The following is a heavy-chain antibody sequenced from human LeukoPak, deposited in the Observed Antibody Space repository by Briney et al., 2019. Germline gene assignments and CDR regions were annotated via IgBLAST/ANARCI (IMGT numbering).Heavy chain of an antibody. CDR1: GGSFSGYY. CDR2: INHSGST. V-gene: IGHV4-34*01. D-gene: IGHD2-8*02. J-gene: IGHJ5*01. Sequence: SETLSLTCAVYGGSFSGYYWSWIRQPPGKGLEWIGEINHSGSTNYNPSLKSRVTISLDTSKNQFSLKVTSVTAADTAVYYCARVYCTGGSCFAGWFDSWGQGTLVTVSS. CDR3: ARVYCTGGSCFAGWFDS.